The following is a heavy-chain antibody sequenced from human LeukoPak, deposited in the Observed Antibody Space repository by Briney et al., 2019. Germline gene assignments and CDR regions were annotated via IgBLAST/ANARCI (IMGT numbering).Heavy chain of an antibody. V-gene: IGHV4-30-2*01. CDR2: IYHSGCT. J-gene: IGHJ4*02. Sequence: PSETLSLTCTVSGGSISSGGYYWSWIRQPPGRGLEWIGYIYHSGCTYYTPSLKSRVSISVDVSRNQFSLKLSSVTAADTAVYYCARAPRKRTNIVLVAAAISNPDYWGQGTLVTVSS. D-gene: IGHD2-2*01. CDR3: ARAPRKRTNIVLVAAAISNPDY. CDR1: GGSISSGGYY.